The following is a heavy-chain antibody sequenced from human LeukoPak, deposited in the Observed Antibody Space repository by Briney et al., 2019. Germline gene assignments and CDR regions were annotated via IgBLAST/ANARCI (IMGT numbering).Heavy chain of an antibody. D-gene: IGHD3-16*01. CDR2: ISGSGGST. CDR3: AERYADGGFDP. V-gene: IGHV3-23*01. Sequence: GGSLGLSCAASGFTFSSYGMSWVRQAPGKGLEWVSAISGSGGSTYYADSVKGRFTISRDNSKNTVVLQMNDLTIEDTAIYYCAERYADGGFDPWGQGTLVTISS. CDR1: GFTFSSYG. J-gene: IGHJ5*02.